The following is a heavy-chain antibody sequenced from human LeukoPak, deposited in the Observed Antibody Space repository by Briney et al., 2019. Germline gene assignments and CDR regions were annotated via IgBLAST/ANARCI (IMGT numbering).Heavy chain of an antibody. D-gene: IGHD3-10*01. V-gene: IGHV6-1*01. CDR1: GDRVSGSPAV. CDR2: AYYRSKWYI. Sequence: SQTLSLTCVISGDRVSGSPAVWNWIRQSPSRGLEWLGRAYYRSKWYIDYAVSVNGRITITPDTYKNQFSLQLNSVTPEDTALYYCARGTVRGGTNFDYWGQGTRVTVSS. CDR3: ARGTVRGGTNFDY. J-gene: IGHJ4*02.